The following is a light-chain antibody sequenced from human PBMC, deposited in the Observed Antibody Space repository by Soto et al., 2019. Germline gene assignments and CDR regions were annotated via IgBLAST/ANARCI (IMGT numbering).Light chain of an antibody. CDR2: DAS. CDR1: QDSSNY. V-gene: IGKV1-33*01. Sequence: DIQMTQSPSSLSASVGDRVTITCQASQDSSNYLNWYQQKQGKAPKXXSYDASNLETGVPSRFSGSGSGTDFIFTISSLQPEDSETYYCQQYENLPWTFGQGTKVDIK. J-gene: IGKJ1*01. CDR3: QQYENLPWT.